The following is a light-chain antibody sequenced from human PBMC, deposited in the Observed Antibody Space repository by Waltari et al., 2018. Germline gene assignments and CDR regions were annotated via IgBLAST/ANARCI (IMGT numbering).Light chain of an antibody. CDR2: RAS. CDR1: QSVGTN. J-gene: IGKJ1*01. Sequence: EIVLTQSPATLSVSPGDRVTLSCRASQSVGTNLAWYQHSPGRAPRLLVYRASTSASYIPAMFSASGSGTEFTLSISTLQSEDSAVFYCQQYNDWPRTFGQGTKVEIK. CDR3: QQYNDWPRT. V-gene: IGKV3D-15*01.